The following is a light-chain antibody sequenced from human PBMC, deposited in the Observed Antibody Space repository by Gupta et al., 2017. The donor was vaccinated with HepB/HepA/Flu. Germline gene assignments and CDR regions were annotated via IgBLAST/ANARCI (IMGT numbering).Light chain of an antibody. CDR2: EVS. Sequence: QSALTQPPSVSGSPGQSVTISCPGTSSDGGSYNRVSWYQQPPGTAPKLMIYEVSNRPSGVPDRFSGSKSGNTASLTISGLQAEDEADYYCSSYTSSSTVVFGGGTKLTVL. V-gene: IGLV2-18*02. CDR1: SSDGGSYNR. CDR3: SSYTSSSTVV. J-gene: IGLJ2*01.